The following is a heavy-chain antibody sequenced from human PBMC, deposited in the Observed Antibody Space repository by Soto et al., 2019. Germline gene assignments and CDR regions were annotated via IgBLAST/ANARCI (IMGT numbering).Heavy chain of an antibody. V-gene: IGHV3-7*05. CDR2: INLDGSEK. CDR1: GFPFHTYW. D-gene: IGHD3-3*01. Sequence: GGSLRLSCVVSGFPFHTYWMTWVRQTPGRGLEWVANINLDGSEKHYLDSFTGRFTVSRDNSKNSLFLQMNSLRADDTAVYYCTTAPVYDFWSGYSSDFDYWGQGTLVTVSS. CDR3: TTAPVYDFWSGYSSDFDY. J-gene: IGHJ4*02.